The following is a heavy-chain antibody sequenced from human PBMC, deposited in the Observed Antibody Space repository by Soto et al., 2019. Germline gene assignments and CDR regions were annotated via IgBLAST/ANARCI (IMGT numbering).Heavy chain of an antibody. CDR1: GGSVSSGSYY. CDR2: IYYSGST. D-gene: IGHD3-16*01. J-gene: IGHJ4*02. V-gene: IGHV4-61*01. Sequence: QVQLQESGPGLVKPSETLSLTCTVSGGSVSSGSYYWSWIRQPPGKGLEWIGYIYYSGSTNYNPSLKSRVTISVDTSKNQFSLKLSSVTAADTAVYYCAKDAYSTYFDYWGQGTLVTVSS. CDR3: AKDAYSTYFDY.